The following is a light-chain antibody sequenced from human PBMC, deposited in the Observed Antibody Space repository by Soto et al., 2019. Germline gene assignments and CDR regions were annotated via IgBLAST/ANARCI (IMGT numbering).Light chain of an antibody. CDR3: LQKYFYPFT. J-gene: IGKJ3*01. V-gene: IGKV1-6*01. CDR2: AAS. CDR1: QGIRTD. Sequence: AIKMTQSPSSLSASVGDRVTITCRASQGIRTDLDWFQQKPGKAPKLLIYAASNLQSGVPARFSGSGSGTDFTLTISSLQPEDFATYYCLQKYFYPFTFGPGTKVDIK.